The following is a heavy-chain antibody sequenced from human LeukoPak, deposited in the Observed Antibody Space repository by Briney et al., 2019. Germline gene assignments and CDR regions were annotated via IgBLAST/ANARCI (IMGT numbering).Heavy chain of an antibody. CDR2: LSYIWSI. CDR3: ARLLPPRSHGYGDYGARYYFDY. D-gene: IGHD4-17*01. Sequence: SETLSLTFIVPGGSISSYYWSWIRHPPGKGLDLFWYLSYIWSINYDPSLKSRVTIAVDTSKSQFSRKLSYVTAADTAVYYCARLLPPRSHGYGDYGARYYFDYWGQGTLVTVSS. J-gene: IGHJ4*02. V-gene: IGHV4-59*01. CDR1: GGSISSYY.